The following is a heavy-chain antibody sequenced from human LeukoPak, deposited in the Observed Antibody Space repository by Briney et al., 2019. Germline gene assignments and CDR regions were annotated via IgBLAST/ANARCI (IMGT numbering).Heavy chain of an antibody. CDR3: ARYYCGGGSCHYFDY. Sequence: GASVKVSCKASGYTFTGYYMHWVRQAPGQGLVWMGGINPNSGGTNYAQKFQGRVTMTRDTSISTAYMELNRLRSDDTAVYYCARYYCGGGSCHYFDYWGQGTLVTVSS. CDR1: GYTFTGYY. V-gene: IGHV1-2*02. CDR2: INPNSGGT. D-gene: IGHD2-15*01. J-gene: IGHJ4*02.